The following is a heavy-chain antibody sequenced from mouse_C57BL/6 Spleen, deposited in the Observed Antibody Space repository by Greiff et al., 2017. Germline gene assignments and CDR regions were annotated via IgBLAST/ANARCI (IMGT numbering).Heavy chain of an antibody. Sequence: VQLQQSGPELVKPGASVKISCTASGYAFSSSWMNWVKQRPGQGLEWIGRIYPGDGDTNYNGKFKGKATLTADKSSSTAYMQLSSLTSEDSAVYFCARSGYFDYWGQGTTLTVSS. V-gene: IGHV1-82*01. J-gene: IGHJ2*01. CDR2: IYPGDGDT. D-gene: IGHD3-1*01. CDR1: GYAFSSSW. CDR3: ARSGYFDY.